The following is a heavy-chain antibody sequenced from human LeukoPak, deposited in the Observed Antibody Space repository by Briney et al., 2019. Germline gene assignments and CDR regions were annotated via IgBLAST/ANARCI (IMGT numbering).Heavy chain of an antibody. CDR3: ASVRGVIRGWFDP. CDR1: GVSFSGYY. Sequence: TPSETLSLTCAVYGVSFSGYYWSWIRQPPGKGLEWIGEINHSGSTNYNPSLKSRVTISVDTSKNQFSLKLSSVTAADTAVYYCASVRGVIRGWFDPWGQGTLVTVSS. J-gene: IGHJ5*02. V-gene: IGHV4-34*01. CDR2: INHSGST. D-gene: IGHD3-10*01.